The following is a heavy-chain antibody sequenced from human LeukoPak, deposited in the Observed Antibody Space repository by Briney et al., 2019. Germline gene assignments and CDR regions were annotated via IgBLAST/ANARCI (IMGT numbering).Heavy chain of an antibody. J-gene: IGHJ6*02. CDR2: IYYSGTT. Sequence: PSETLSLTCSVSGGSISSGGYCWSWIRQHPGQGLEWIGYIYYSGTTSYNPSLKSRLSISVDTTQNQFSLRLSSVTAADTAVYYCARASLRYGSGSYYNSNYYYGRDIWGQGTTVTVSS. CDR3: ARASLRYGSGSYYNSNYYYGRDI. D-gene: IGHD3-10*01. CDR1: GGSISSGGYC. V-gene: IGHV4-31*03.